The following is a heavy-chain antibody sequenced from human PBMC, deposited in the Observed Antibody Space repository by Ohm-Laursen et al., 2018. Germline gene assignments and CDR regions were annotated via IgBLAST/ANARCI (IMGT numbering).Heavy chain of an antibody. J-gene: IGHJ4*02. CDR2: IVSDGSST. D-gene: IGHD2-2*01. CDR3: VRGGYCSSSSCYPYPIDY. Sequence: SLRLSCAASGFTFSTYWMHWVRRAPGKGLVWVSRIVSDGSSTNYADSVKGRFTISRDNAKDTLYLQMNSLRAEDTAVYYCVRGGYCSSSSCYPYPIDYWGQGTLVTVSS. V-gene: IGHV3-74*01. CDR1: GFTFSTYW.